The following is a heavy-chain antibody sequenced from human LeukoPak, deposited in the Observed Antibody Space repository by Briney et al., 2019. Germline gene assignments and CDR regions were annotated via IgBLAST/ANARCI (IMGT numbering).Heavy chain of an antibody. D-gene: IGHD5-18*01. CDR1: GGSISSGSYY. CDR3: ARERSYGLHFDY. CDR2: IYTSGST. V-gene: IGHV4-61*02. J-gene: IGHJ4*02. Sequence: PSQTLSLTCTVSGGSISSGSYYWSWIRQPAGKGLEWIGRIYTSGSTNYNPSLKSRVTISVDTSKNLFSLKLSSVTAADTAVYYCARERSYGLHFDYWGQGTLVTVSS.